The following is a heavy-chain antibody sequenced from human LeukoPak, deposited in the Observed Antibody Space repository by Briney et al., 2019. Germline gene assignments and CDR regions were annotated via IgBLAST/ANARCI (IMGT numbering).Heavy chain of an antibody. D-gene: IGHD1-26*01. CDR2: INHSGST. J-gene: IGHJ3*02. V-gene: IGHV4-34*01. Sequence: SETLSLTCAVYGGSFSGYYWSWIRQPPGKGLEWIGEINHSGSTNYNPSLKSRVTISVDTSKNQFSLKLSSVTAADTAVYYCARGGGIVGAVWYIDIWGKGTMVTVSS. CDR3: ARGGGIVGAVWYIDI. CDR1: GGSFSGYY.